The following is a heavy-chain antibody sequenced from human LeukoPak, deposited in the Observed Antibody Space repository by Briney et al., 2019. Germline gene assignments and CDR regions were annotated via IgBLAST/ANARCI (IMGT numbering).Heavy chain of an antibody. J-gene: IGHJ4*02. V-gene: IGHV1-69*13. D-gene: IGHD3-22*01. Sequence: SVKVSCKASGGTFSSYAISWVRQAPGQGLEWMGGIIPIFGTANYAQKFQGRVTITADESTSTAYMELSSLRSEDTAVYYCARAQNYDSSGYYWDFDYWGQGTLVTVSS. CDR1: GGTFSSYA. CDR3: ARAQNYDSSGYYWDFDY. CDR2: IIPIFGTA.